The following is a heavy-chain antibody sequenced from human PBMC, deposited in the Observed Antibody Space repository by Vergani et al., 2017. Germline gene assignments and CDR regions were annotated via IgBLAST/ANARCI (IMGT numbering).Heavy chain of an antibody. CDR3: ARDFIQVGHGANWFDP. J-gene: IGHJ5*02. V-gene: IGHV1-18*01. CDR2: ISAYNGNT. CDR1: GYTFTSYG. Sequence: QVQLVQSGAEVKKPGASVTVSCKASGYTFTSYGISWVRQAPGQGLEWMGWISAYNGNTNYAQKLQGRVTMTTDTSTSTAYMELRSLRSDDTAVYYCARDFIQVGHGANWFDPWGQGTLVTVSS. D-gene: IGHD3-10*01.